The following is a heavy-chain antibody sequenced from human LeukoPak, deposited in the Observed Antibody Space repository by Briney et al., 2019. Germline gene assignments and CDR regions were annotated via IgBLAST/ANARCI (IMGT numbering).Heavy chain of an antibody. V-gene: IGHV3-30*18. D-gene: IGHD3-22*01. Sequence: GGSLRLSCAASGFTFSSYGMHWVRQAPGKGLEWVAVISYDGSKYYADSVKGRFTISRDNSKNTLYLQMNSLRAEDTAVYYCAKLLYYYDSSQPYWGQGTLVTVSS. J-gene: IGHJ4*02. CDR2: ISYDGSK. CDR1: GFTFSSYG. CDR3: AKLLYYYDSSQPY.